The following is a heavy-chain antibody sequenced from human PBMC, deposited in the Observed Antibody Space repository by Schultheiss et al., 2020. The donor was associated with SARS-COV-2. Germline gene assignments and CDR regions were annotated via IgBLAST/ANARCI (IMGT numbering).Heavy chain of an antibody. J-gene: IGHJ6*03. CDR2: IDPSDSYT. CDR1: GYSFTSYW. D-gene: IGHD2-2*01. Sequence: KVSCKGSGYSFTSYWISWVRQMPGKGLEWMGRIDPSDSYTNYSPSFQGHVTISADKSISTAYLQWSSLKASDTAMYYCARSRYCSSTSCYRGYYYYYMDVWGKGTTVTVSS. V-gene: IGHV5-10-1*01. CDR3: ARSRYCSSTSCYRGYYYYYMDV.